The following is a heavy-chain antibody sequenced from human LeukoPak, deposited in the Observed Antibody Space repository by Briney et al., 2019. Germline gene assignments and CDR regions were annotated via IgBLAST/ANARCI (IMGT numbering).Heavy chain of an antibody. V-gene: IGHV4-59*01. Sequence: SETLSLTCTVSGGSISSYYWSWIRQPPGKGLEWIGYIYYSGSTNYNPSLKSRVTISVDTSKNQFSLKLSSVTAADTAVYYCARPAYPGIVGATDDAFDIWGQGTMVTVSS. CDR2: IYYSGST. J-gene: IGHJ3*02. CDR3: ARPAYPGIVGATDDAFDI. D-gene: IGHD1-26*01. CDR1: GGSISSYY.